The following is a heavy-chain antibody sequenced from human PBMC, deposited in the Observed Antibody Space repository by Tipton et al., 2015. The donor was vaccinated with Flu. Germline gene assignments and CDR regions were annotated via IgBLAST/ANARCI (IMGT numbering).Heavy chain of an antibody. CDR1: GGSISSYY. CDR3: ARLRALTSSFDP. V-gene: IGHV4-59*12. D-gene: IGHD1-20*01. Sequence: TLSLTCTVSGGSISSYYWSWIWQPPGKGLEWIGYIDYSGSTNYNPSLKSRVTISMDTSKNQFSLKLNSVTAADTAVYYCARLRALTSSFDPWGQGTLVTVSS. CDR2: IDYSGST. J-gene: IGHJ5*02.